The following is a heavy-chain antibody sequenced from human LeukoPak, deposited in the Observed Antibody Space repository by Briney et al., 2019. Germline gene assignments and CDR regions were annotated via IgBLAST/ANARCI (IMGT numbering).Heavy chain of an antibody. Sequence: GGSLRLSCAASGFTFSSYAMSWVRQAPGKGLEWVSAISGSGGSTYYADSVKGRFTISRDNAKNSLYLQMNSLRAEDTAVYYCARDRSGLIRGVTRSQLDYWGQGTLVTVSS. CDR1: GFTFSSYA. CDR2: ISGSGGST. D-gene: IGHD3-10*01. J-gene: IGHJ4*02. CDR3: ARDRSGLIRGVTRSQLDY. V-gene: IGHV3-23*01.